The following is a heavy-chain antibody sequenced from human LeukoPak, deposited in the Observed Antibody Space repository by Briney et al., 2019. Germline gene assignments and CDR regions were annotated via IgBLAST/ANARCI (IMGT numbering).Heavy chain of an antibody. CDR1: GGSFSGYY. CDR3: ARGHRGYSQIDY. J-gene: IGHJ4*02. Sequence: PSETLSLTCAVYGGSFSGYYWSWIRQPPGKGLEWVANIKQDGSEKYHVDSVKGRLTISRDNAKNSLYLQMNSLRAEDTAVYYCARGHRGYSQIDYWGQGTLVTVSS. CDR2: IKQDGSEK. V-gene: IGHV3-7*01. D-gene: IGHD5-18*01.